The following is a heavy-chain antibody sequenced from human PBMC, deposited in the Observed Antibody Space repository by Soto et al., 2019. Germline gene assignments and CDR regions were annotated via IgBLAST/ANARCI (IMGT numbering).Heavy chain of an antibody. D-gene: IGHD5-12*01. J-gene: IGHJ4*02. CDR2: IYYSGST. V-gene: IGHV4-31*03. CDR1: GVSISSGGYY. CDR3: ARVPPKHIVATI. Sequence: SETLSLTCTVSGVSISSGGYYWILIRQHPGKGLEWIGYIYYSGSTYYNPSLKSRVTISVDTSKNQFSLKLSSVTAADTAVYYCARVPPKHIVATIWGQGTLVTVSS.